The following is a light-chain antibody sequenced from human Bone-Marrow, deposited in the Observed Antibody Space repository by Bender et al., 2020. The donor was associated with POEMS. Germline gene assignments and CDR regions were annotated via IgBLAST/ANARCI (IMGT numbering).Light chain of an antibody. V-gene: IGLV2-14*03. CDR1: SSNFGGYNY. Sequence: QSALTQPASVSGSPGQSVTISCTGTSSNFGGYNYVSWYQQHPGKAPRLMIYDVNIRPSGISDRFSGSKSGNSASLTISDLQAEDEADYYCSSYTNRNSPRRFGGGTKLTVL. CDR2: DVN. CDR3: SSYTNRNSPRR. J-gene: IGLJ2*01.